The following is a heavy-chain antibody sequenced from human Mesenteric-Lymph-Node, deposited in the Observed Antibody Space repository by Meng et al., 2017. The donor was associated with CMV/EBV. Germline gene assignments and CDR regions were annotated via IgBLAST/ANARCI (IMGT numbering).Heavy chain of an antibody. V-gene: IGHV3-11*01. J-gene: IGHJ4*02. D-gene: IGHD3-16*01. CDR3: ARHGLPYYFDY. Sequence: LSLTCTVSGGSVSSGSYYWSWIRQAPGKGLEWVSYISSSGSTIYYADSVKGRFTISRDNAKNSLYLQMNSLRAEDTAVYYCARHGLPYYFDYWGQGTLVTVSS. CDR2: ISSSGSTI. CDR1: GGSVSSGSYY.